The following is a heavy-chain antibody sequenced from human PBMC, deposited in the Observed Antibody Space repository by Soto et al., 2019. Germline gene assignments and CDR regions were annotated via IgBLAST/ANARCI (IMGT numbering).Heavy chain of an antibody. Sequence: GASVKVSCKASGGTFSSYATSWVRQAPGQGLEWMGGIIPIFGTANYAQKFQGRVTITADKSTSTAYMELSSLRSEDTAVYYCARAFHTAMGSKGAFDIWGQGTMVTVSS. CDR1: GGTFSSYA. V-gene: IGHV1-69*06. J-gene: IGHJ3*02. CDR3: ARAFHTAMGSKGAFDI. CDR2: IIPIFGTA. D-gene: IGHD5-18*01.